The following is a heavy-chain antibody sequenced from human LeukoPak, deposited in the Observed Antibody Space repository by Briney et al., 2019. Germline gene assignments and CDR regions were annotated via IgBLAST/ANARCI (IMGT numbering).Heavy chain of an antibody. CDR3: ARRDSGSYWYFDL. Sequence: PSETLSLTCTVSGGSISSYYWSWIRQPPGKGLEWIGYIFYIGSTNLNPSLKSRVTISLDTSKNQFSLKLSSVTAADTAVYYCARRDSGSYWYFDLWGRGTLVTVSS. CDR2: IFYIGST. V-gene: IGHV4-59*08. J-gene: IGHJ2*01. CDR1: GGSISSYY. D-gene: IGHD6-6*01.